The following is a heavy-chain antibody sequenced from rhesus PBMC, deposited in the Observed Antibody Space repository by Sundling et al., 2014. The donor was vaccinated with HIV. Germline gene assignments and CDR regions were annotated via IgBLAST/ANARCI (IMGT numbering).Heavy chain of an antibody. J-gene: IGHJ4*01. Sequence: QVQLQESGPGLVNPSETLSLTCTVSGASISTYWWSWIRQPPGNGLEWIGEINGNSGSTNYNPSLKSRVTISRDTSKNQFSLKLNSVTAADTAVYYCAIAPTDVTLDYWGQGVLVTVSS. V-gene: IGHV4-80*01. CDR3: AIAPTDVTLDY. CDR1: GASISTYW. CDR2: INGNSGST. D-gene: IGHD6-31*01.